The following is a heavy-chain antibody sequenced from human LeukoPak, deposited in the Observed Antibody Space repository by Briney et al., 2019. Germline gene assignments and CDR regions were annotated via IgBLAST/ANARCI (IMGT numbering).Heavy chain of an antibody. Sequence: GGSLRLSCVASGFTFRDYEMNWIRQAPGKGLEWVSSISSSSSYIYYADSVKGRFTISRDNAKNSLYLQMNSLRAEDTAVYYCAKAAGYDSSGYYLNWFDPWGQGTLVTVSS. V-gene: IGHV3-21*04. CDR3: AKAAGYDSSGYYLNWFDP. CDR2: ISSSSSYI. CDR1: GFTFRDYE. J-gene: IGHJ5*02. D-gene: IGHD3-22*01.